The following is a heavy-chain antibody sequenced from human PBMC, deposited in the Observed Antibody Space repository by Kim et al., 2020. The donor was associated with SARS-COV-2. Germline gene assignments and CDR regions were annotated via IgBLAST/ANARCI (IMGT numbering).Heavy chain of an antibody. CDR2: ISAYNGNT. Sequence: ASVKVSCKASGYTFTSYGISWVRQAPGQGLEWMGWISAYNGNTNYAQKLQGRVTMTTDTSTSTAYMELRSLRSDDTAVYYCAREAGNGPYYDILTGYYTENLFDPWGQGTLVTVSS. CDR1: GYTFTSYG. J-gene: IGHJ5*02. D-gene: IGHD3-9*01. CDR3: AREAGNGPYYDILTGYYTENLFDP. V-gene: IGHV1-18*01.